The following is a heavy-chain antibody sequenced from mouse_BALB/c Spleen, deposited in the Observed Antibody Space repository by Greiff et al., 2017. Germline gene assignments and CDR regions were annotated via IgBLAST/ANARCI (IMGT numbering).Heavy chain of an antibody. D-gene: IGHD1-1*01. J-gene: IGHJ2*01. Sequence: EVKVVESGGGLVQPGGSRKLSCAASGFTFSSFGMHWVRQAPEKGLEWVAYISSGSSTIYYADTVKGRFTISRDNPKNTLFLQMTSLRSEDTAMYYCARSGYGSSFYYFDYWGQGTTLTVSS. CDR3: ARSGYGSSFYYFDY. V-gene: IGHV5-17*02. CDR2: ISSGSSTI. CDR1: GFTFSSFG.